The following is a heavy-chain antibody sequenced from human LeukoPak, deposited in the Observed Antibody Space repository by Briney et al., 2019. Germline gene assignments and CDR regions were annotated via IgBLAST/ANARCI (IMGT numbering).Heavy chain of an antibody. D-gene: IGHD3-10*01. J-gene: IGHJ5*02. CDR3: ARHLGGSGTGGWFDP. CDR2: IYPGDSDT. Sequence: GESLKISCKGSGYSFTNYWIGWVRQMPGKGLEWMGIIYPGDSDTRYSPSFRGQVTISADKSISTAYLQWSSLKASDTAMYYCARHLGGSGTGGWFDPWGQGTLVTVSS. V-gene: IGHV5-51*01. CDR1: GYSFTNYW.